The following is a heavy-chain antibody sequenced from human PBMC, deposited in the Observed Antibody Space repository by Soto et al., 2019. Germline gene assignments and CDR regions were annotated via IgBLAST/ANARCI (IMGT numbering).Heavy chain of an antibody. CDR1: GFTFSSYA. Sequence: VGSLILSCAASGFTFSSYAMSWVRQAPGKGLEWVSVISGSGGSTYYADSVRGRSAISRGKSKTTLNLQMNRMRAEDTAVYYCVKGFMYVYERSGHTAKIDDSGPGTRVSV. J-gene: IGHJ4*01. CDR2: ISGSGGST. CDR3: VKGFMYVYERSGHTAKIDD. D-gene: IGHD3-22*01. V-gene: IGHV3-23*01.